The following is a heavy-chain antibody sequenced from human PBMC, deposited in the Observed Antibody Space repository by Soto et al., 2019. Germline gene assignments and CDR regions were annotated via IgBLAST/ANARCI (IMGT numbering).Heavy chain of an antibody. Sequence: QVQLQESGPGLVKPSQTLSLTCTVSGGSISSGGYYWSWIRQHPGKGLEWIGYIYYSGSTYYNPSLKSRVTISVDTSKNQFSLKLSSVTAADTAVYYCARDPAHRGGSCYTGACGAFDIWGQGTMVTVSS. CDR1: GGSISSGGYY. V-gene: IGHV4-31*03. J-gene: IGHJ3*02. CDR3: ARDPAHRGGSCYTGACGAFDI. CDR2: IYYSGST. D-gene: IGHD2-15*01.